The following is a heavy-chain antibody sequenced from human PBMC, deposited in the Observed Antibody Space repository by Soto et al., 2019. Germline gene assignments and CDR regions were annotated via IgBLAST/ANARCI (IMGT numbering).Heavy chain of an antibody. CDR1: GCFLSESY. D-gene: IGHD3-16*01. CDR3: VRIRYQLPSSVLWLDP. Sequence: ETLSLTCAVYGCFLSESYWTWIRQPPGKGLEWIGEINHVGGTNYNPSLKSRVTMSVDTSQNQFSLRLISVTAADTAMYFCVRIRYQLPSSVLWLDPWGQGTPVTVSS. V-gene: IGHV4-34*01. CDR2: INHVGGT. J-gene: IGHJ5*02.